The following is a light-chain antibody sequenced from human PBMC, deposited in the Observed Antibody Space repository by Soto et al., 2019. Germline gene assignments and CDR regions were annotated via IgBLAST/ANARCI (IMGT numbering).Light chain of an antibody. V-gene: IGKV1-16*02. CDR2: AVS. CDR1: QDIGNY. Sequence: DIQMTQSPSSLSASVGDRVTITCRASQDIGNYLAWFQQKPGKAPKSLIFAVSTLHSGVPLNFSGSRSETNFTLTINSLQPEDFASYYCQQYYSPPVTFGGGTKVEIK. CDR3: QQYYSPPVT. J-gene: IGKJ4*01.